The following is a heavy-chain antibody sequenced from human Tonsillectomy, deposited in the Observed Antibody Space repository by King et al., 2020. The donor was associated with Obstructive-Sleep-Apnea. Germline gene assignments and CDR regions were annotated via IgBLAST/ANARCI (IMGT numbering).Heavy chain of an antibody. CDR2: IYHSGIT. CDR1: GGSISSENC. D-gene: IGHD3-16*02. J-gene: IGHJ4*02. V-gene: IGHV4-4*02. Sequence: VQLQESGPGLVKPSGTLSLTCSVSGGSISSENCWSWVCQPPGKGLEWIGEIYHSGITNYNPSLKSRVTISADKSMNQFSLKLSSVTAADTAVYFCARGIVWGSYRYTGYFDYWGQGTLVTVSS. CDR3: ARGIVWGSYRYTGYFDY.